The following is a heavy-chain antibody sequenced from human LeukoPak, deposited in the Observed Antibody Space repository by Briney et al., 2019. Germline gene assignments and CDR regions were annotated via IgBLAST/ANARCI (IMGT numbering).Heavy chain of an antibody. CDR3: AKNQKRGYSYGYLFYYYYMDV. J-gene: IGHJ6*03. CDR2: IYSGGST. V-gene: IGHV3-66*01. CDR1: GFNVSSNY. Sequence: GGSLRLSCAASGFNVSSNYMSWVRQAPGKGLEWVSVIYSGGSTYYAASVKCRFTFSRDNSKNTLYLLMNSLRAAESAVYYCAKNQKRGYSYGYLFYYYYMDVWGKGTTVTISS. D-gene: IGHD5-18*01.